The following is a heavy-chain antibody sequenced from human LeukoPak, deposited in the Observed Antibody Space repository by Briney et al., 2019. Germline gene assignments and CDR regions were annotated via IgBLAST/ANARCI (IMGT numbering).Heavy chain of an antibody. CDR2: IYSGGST. D-gene: IGHD6-19*01. CDR1: GFTFSSYA. Sequence: PGGSLRLSCAASGFTFSSYAMSWVRQAPGKGLEWVSVIYSGGSTYYADSVKGRFTISRDNSKNTLYLQMNSLRAKDTAVYYCASPRIAVDDAFDIWGQGTMVTVSS. V-gene: IGHV3-66*01. J-gene: IGHJ3*02. CDR3: ASPRIAVDDAFDI.